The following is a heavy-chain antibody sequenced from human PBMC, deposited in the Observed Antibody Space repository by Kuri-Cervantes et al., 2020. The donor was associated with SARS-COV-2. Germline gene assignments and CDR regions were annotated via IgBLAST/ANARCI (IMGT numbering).Heavy chain of an antibody. V-gene: IGHV4-34*01. CDR1: GGSFSGYY. Sequence: SETLSLTCTVSGGSFSGYYWSWIRQPPGKGLEWIGEINHSGSTNYNPSLKSRVTISVDTSKNQFSLKLSSVTAADTAVYYCAKPSGNYHDAFDIWGQGPMVTVSS. J-gene: IGHJ3*02. CDR2: INHSGST. CDR3: AKPSGNYHDAFDI. D-gene: IGHD1-26*01.